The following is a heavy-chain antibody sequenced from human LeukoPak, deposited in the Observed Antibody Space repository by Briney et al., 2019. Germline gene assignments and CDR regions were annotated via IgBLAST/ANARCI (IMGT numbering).Heavy chain of an antibody. CDR2: IYAGGST. CDR1: GGSISNYY. V-gene: IGHV4-4*07. Sequence: EXXSLTCTVSGGSISNYYWSWIRQPAGKGLEWIGRIYAGGSTNYKRYLRSRVTVSADTSKNQISLNLTSVTAADTAVYYCARDWVTPPYNWFNPWGQGTLVTVSS. D-gene: IGHD5-18*01. CDR3: ARDWVTPPYNWFNP. J-gene: IGHJ5*02.